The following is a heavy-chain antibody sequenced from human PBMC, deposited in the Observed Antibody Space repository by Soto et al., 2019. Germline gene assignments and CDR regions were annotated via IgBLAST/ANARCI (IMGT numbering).Heavy chain of an antibody. CDR1: EFSISAYL. V-gene: IGHV3-7*03. CDR3: VSDGDVCSGSDCFRHFKY. Sequence: PGGSLRLSCVASEFSISAYLMSWVRQAPGKGLEWVANRKGDGSEASYVDSAKDRFLISRDNTHNSLYLQMTSLRAEDTAIYYCVSDGDVCSGSDCFRHFKYWGRGTRVTVSS. D-gene: IGHD5-12*01. CDR2: RKGDGSEA. J-gene: IGHJ4*02.